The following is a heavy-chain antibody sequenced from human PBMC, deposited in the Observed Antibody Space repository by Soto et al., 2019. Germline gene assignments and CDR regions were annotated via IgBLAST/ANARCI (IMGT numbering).Heavy chain of an antibody. Sequence: QVQLVQSGAEVKKPGSSVKVSCKASGGTFSSYAISWVRQAPGQGLEGMGGIIPIFGTANDAQKFQGRVQITAAESTSTAYMELSSMRSEDTAVYYCARDGGIAVAGGDYWGQGTLVTVSS. CDR2: IIPIFGTA. CDR3: ARDGGIAVAGGDY. D-gene: IGHD6-19*01. J-gene: IGHJ4*02. CDR1: GGTFSSYA. V-gene: IGHV1-69*12.